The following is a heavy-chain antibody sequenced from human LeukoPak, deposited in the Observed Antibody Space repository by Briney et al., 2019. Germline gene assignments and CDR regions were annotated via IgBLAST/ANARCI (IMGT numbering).Heavy chain of an antibody. CDR3: ARDLTGPYFYYGMDV. Sequence: GGSLRLSCAASGFPFSTYWMRWVRQAPGKGLQWVANINQDGSEENSVDSVKGRFTISRDNAKNSLYLQMNSLRGEDTAVYYCARDLTGPYFYYGMDVWGQGTTATVSS. V-gene: IGHV3-7*01. CDR2: INQDGSEE. J-gene: IGHJ6*02. CDR1: GFPFSTYW.